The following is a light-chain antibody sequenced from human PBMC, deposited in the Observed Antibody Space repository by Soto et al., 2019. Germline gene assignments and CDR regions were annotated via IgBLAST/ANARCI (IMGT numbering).Light chain of an antibody. Sequence: QSALTQPASVSGSPGQSITISCTGTSSDVGIYNLVSWYQQHPGKVPKLIIYEVTKRPSGVSNRFSGSKSGNTASLTISGLQAEDEADYYCWSYARRDTFEVLGGGTKVPVL. V-gene: IGLV2-23*02. CDR1: SSDVGIYNL. CDR3: WSYARRDTFEV. J-gene: IGLJ2*01. CDR2: EVT.